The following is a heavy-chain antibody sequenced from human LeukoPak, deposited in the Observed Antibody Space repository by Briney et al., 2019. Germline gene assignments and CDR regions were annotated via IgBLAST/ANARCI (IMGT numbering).Heavy chain of an antibody. CDR2: ISGSGGST. J-gene: IGHJ3*02. V-gene: IGHV3-23*01. CDR3: ANDAYYDFWSGPLGDAFDI. CDR1: GFTFSSYG. D-gene: IGHD3-3*01. Sequence: PGGSLRLSCAASGFTFSSYGMSWVRQAPGKGLEWVSAISGSGGSTYYADSVKGRFTISRDNSKNTLYLQMNSLRAEDTAVYYCANDAYYDFWSGPLGDAFDIWGQGTMVTVSS.